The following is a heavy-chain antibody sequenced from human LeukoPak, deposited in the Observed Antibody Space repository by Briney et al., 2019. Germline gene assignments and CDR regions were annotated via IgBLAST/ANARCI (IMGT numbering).Heavy chain of an antibody. CDR1: GGSISSSSYY. D-gene: IGHD3-3*01. V-gene: IGHV4-39*01. CDR3: ATFTISTLSGDGMDV. CDR2: IYYSGST. Sequence: SETLSLTCTVSGGSISSSSYYWGWIRQPPGKGLVWIGSIYYSGSTYYNPSLKSRVTISVDTSKNQFSLKLSSVTAADTAVYYCATFTISTLSGDGMDVWGQGTTVTASS. J-gene: IGHJ6*02.